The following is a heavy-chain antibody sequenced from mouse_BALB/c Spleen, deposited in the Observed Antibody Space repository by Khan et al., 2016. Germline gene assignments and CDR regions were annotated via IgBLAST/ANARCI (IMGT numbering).Heavy chain of an antibody. CDR2: INLDGSTI. V-gene: IGHV4-1*02. D-gene: IGHD1-2*01. CDR1: GFDFSRYW. CDR3: ARLHYYGYRNY. J-gene: IGHJ2*01. Sequence: EVKLLESGGGLVQPGGSLKLSCAASGFDFSRYWMSWVRQAPGKGLAWIGEINLDGSTINYPPSLKDYFLISRENAKNTLYLQMRKVRSEDTALNFCARLHYYGYRNYWGQGTTLTVSA.